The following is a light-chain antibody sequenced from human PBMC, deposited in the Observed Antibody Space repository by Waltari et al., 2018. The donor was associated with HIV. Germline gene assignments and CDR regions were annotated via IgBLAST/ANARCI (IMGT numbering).Light chain of an antibody. CDR3: AAWDDSLSGLV. CDR1: SSNIGSNY. V-gene: IGLV1-47*01. J-gene: IGLJ3*02. Sequence: QSVLTQPPSASGTPGQRVTISCSGSSSNIGSNYVYWYQQLPGPAPKLHLYRNNQRPSGVPDRLSGSKSGTSASLAISGLRSEDEADYYCAAWDDSLSGLVFGGGTKLTVL. CDR2: RNN.